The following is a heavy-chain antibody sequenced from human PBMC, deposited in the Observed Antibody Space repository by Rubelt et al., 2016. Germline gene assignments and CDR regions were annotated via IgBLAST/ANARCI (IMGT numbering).Heavy chain of an antibody. J-gene: IGHJ4*02. CDR2: IYYSGST. V-gene: IGHV4-59*08. CDR3: ARATRVFDY. Sequence: GPGLVKPSETLSLTCTVSGGSISSYYWSWIRQPPGKGLEWIGYIYYSGSTNYNPSLKSRVTISVDTSKNQFSLKLSSVTAADTAVYYCARATRVFDYWGQGTLVTVSS. CDR1: GGSISSYY.